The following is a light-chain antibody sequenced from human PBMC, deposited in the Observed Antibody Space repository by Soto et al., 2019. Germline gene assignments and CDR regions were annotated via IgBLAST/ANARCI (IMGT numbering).Light chain of an antibody. CDR1: QSVXSN. V-gene: IGKV3-15*01. CDR2: GAS. J-gene: IGKJ4*01. Sequence: IGLTQSAATLSVSPGERATLSCRASQSVXSNLDWYQKKPGQAPRLLIXGASTRGTGIPARFSGSGSGREFTLTISSLQSEYFSVYYCQQYNNWPKRTFGGGTKVDIK. CDR3: QQYNNWPKRT.